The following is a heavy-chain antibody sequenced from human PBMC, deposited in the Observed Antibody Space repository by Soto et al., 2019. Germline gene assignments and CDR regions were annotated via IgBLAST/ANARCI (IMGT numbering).Heavy chain of an antibody. CDR3: ARERIAAAGTNWFDP. CDR1: GGTFSSYA. D-gene: IGHD6-13*01. Sequence: ASVKVSCKASGGTFSSYAISWVRQAPGQGLEWMGWISAYIGNTNYAQKLQGRVTMTTDTSTSTAYMELRSLRSDDTAVYYCARERIAAAGTNWFDPWGQGTLVTVSS. V-gene: IGHV1-18*01. CDR2: ISAYIGNT. J-gene: IGHJ5*02.